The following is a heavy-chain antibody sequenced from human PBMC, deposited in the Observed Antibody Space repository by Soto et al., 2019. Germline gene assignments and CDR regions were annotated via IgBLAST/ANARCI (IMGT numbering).Heavy chain of an antibody. Sequence: QVQLVQSGAEVKKPGSSVKVSCKASGGTFSSYAISWVRQAPGQGLEWMGGIIPIFGTANYAQKFQGRVTITADESTSTADMELSSLRSEDTAVYYCAGNREGELYYYYGMDVWGQGTTVTVSS. CDR2: IIPIFGTA. V-gene: IGHV1-69*01. CDR3: AGNREGELYYYYGMDV. D-gene: IGHD3-16*01. CDR1: GGTFSSYA. J-gene: IGHJ6*02.